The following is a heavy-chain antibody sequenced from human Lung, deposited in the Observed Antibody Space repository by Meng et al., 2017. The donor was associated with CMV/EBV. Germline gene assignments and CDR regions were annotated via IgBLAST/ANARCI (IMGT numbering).Heavy chain of an antibody. CDR3: ARAYHFYDSSGYPLDFDY. CDR1: SSSSSTYY. CDR2: IFYSGST. J-gene: IGHJ4*02. Sequence: SSSSSTYYWGWIRQPPGKGLEWIGIIFYSGSTYYNPSLKSRVTISVDTSKSQFSLKLSSVTAADTALYYCARAYHFYDSSGYPLDFDYWGQGTLVTVSS. V-gene: IGHV4-39*01. D-gene: IGHD3-22*01.